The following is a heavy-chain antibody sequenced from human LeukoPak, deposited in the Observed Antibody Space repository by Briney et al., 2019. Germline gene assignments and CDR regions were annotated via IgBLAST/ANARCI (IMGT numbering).Heavy chain of an antibody. CDR2: ISGSGGST. CDR1: GFSFSSYR. D-gene: IGHD3-16*01. Sequence: GGSLRLSCAASGFSFSSYRMNWVRQAPGKGLEWVSAISGSGGSTYYADSVKGRFTISRDNSKNTLYLQMNSLRAEDTAVYYCAKDVWAAGYFDYWGQGTLVTVSS. J-gene: IGHJ4*02. V-gene: IGHV3-23*01. CDR3: AKDVWAAGYFDY.